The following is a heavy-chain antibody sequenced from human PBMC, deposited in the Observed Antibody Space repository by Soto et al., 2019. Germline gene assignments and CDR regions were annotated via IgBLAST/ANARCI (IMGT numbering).Heavy chain of an antibody. V-gene: IGHV4-4*07. CDR1: DDFISSYY. Sequence: SEALSLTCTVSDDFISSYYWNWIRQPAGKGLEWIGRVSTNGATNYNPSLESRVTMSVDTSKNQFSLKLTSVTAADTAVYFCARADYEILTGSYAMDVWGQGTTVTVSS. D-gene: IGHD3-9*01. CDR3: ARADYEILTGSYAMDV. J-gene: IGHJ6*02. CDR2: VSTNGAT.